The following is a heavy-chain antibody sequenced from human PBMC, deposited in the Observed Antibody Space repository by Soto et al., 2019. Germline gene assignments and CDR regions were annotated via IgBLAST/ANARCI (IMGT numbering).Heavy chain of an antibody. J-gene: IGHJ4*02. V-gene: IGHV3-7*01. D-gene: IGHD1-26*01. CDR1: GYSIADCS. CDR2: LKRDGRER. CDR3: ARGGSFGFAY. Sequence: ACAASGYSIADCSLSHFRQAPGKGLEWVANLKRDGRERYYVDSVKGRFTISRDNAKNTVFLQMNSLRAEDTAVYYCARGGSFGFAYWGQGALVTVSS.